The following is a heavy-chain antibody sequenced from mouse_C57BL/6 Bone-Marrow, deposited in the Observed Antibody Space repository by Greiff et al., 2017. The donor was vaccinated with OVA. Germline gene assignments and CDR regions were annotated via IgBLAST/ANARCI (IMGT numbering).Heavy chain of an antibody. Sequence: EVHLVESGEGLVKPGGSLKLSCAASGFTFSSYAMSWVRQTPEKGLEWVAYISSGGDYIYYADTVKGRFTISRDNARNTLYLQMSSLKSEDTAMYYCTREGYYGSSYYFDYWGQGTTLTVSS. CDR3: TREGYYGSSYYFDY. D-gene: IGHD1-1*01. V-gene: IGHV5-9-1*02. CDR1: GFTFSSYA. CDR2: ISSGGDYI. J-gene: IGHJ2*01.